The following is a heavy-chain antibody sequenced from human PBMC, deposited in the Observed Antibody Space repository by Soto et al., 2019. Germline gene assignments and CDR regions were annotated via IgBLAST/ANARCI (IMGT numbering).Heavy chain of an antibody. J-gene: IGHJ6*02. CDR3: AIQRAGAYGMDV. CDR2: ISTNNGNT. V-gene: IGHV1-18*01. CDR1: GYTFSDYG. Sequence: QVQLVQSGGEVKKPGASVKVSCKASGYTFSDYGISWVRQAPGQRPEYMGWISTNNGNTKYAQNIQGRVTTTTDTSTSTGYMELRSLRPDDTAVYYCAIQRAGAYGMDVWGQGTTVTVSS. D-gene: IGHD3-10*01.